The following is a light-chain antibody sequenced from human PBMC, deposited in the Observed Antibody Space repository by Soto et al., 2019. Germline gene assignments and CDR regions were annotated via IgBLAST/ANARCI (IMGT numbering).Light chain of an antibody. Sequence: QSVLTQPASVSGSPGQSITISCTGTSSDVGNYNLVSWYQQHPGKAPKLMIYEGSKRPSGVSNRFSGSKSGNTASLTISILQAEEEADYYCCSYPGSSTYVFGTGTKLTVL. CDR3: CSYPGSSTYV. CDR1: SSDVGNYNL. J-gene: IGLJ1*01. CDR2: EGS. V-gene: IGLV2-23*01.